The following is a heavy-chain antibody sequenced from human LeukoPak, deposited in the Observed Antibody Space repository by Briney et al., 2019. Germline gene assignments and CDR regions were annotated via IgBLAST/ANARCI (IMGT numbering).Heavy chain of an antibody. J-gene: IGHJ5*02. CDR2: IIPIFGTA. CDR3: ARVGRYNWNFRNWFDP. CDR1: GGTFSSYA. D-gene: IGHD1-7*01. Sequence: SVKVSCKASGGTFSSYAISWVRQAPGQGLEWMGGIIPIFGTANYAQKFQGRVTITADKFTSTAYMELSSLRSEDTAVYYCARVGRYNWNFRNWFDPWGQGTLVTVSS. V-gene: IGHV1-69*06.